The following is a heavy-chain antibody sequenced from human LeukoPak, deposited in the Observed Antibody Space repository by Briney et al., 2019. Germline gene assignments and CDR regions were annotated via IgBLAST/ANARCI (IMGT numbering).Heavy chain of an antibody. J-gene: IGHJ1*01. Sequence: PSETLSLTCTVSGGSISSYYWSWIRQPPGKGLEWIGYIYYSGSTNYNPSLKSRVTISVDTSKNQLSLKLSSVTAADTAVYYCAGYYCDSSGYYYDEYFQHWGQGTLVTVSS. D-gene: IGHD3-22*01. CDR3: AGYYCDSSGYYYDEYFQH. CDR1: GGSISSYY. CDR2: IYYSGST. V-gene: IGHV4-59*08.